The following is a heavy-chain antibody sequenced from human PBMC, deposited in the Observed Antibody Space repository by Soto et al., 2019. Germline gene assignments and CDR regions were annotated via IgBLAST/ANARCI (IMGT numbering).Heavy chain of an antibody. CDR1: GYTFSNYC. CDR2: ISLYSDGT. J-gene: IGHJ5*02. Sequence: ASVKVSCKTSGYTFSNYCITWVLQAPGQPLEWLGWISLYSDGTNYAQKFQGRVSTTTDTSTTTAYMELRSLRSDDTAVYYCARVVPGAEAWFGPWGQGTLVTVSS. V-gene: IGHV1-18*01. D-gene: IGHD2-2*01. CDR3: ARVVPGAEAWFGP.